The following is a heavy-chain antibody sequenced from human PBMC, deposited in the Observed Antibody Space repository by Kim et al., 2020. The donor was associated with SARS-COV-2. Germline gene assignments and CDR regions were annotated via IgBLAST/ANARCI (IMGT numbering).Heavy chain of an antibody. Sequence: SVKVSCKASGGTFSSYAISWVRQAPGQGLEWMGRIIPILGIANYAQKFQGRVTITADKSTSTAYMELSSMRSEDTAVYYCARGSRSYGSSRYWYFDLWG. CDR2: IIPILGIA. CDR3: ARGSRSYGSSRYWYFDL. J-gene: IGHJ2*01. V-gene: IGHV1-69*04. D-gene: IGHD5-18*01. CDR1: GGTFSSYA.